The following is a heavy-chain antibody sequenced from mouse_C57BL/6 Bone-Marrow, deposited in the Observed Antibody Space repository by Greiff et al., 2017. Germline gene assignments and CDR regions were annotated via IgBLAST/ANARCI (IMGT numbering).Heavy chain of an antibody. D-gene: IGHD2-1*01. CDR1: GYTFTSYW. CDR3: ARFYYGNYYAMDY. J-gene: IGHJ4*01. CDR2: FHPNSGST. V-gene: IGHV1-64*01. Sequence: VQLQQPGAELVKPGASVKLSCKASGYTFTSYWMHWVKQRPGQGLGWIGMFHPNSGSTNYNEKFKSKATLTVTKSSSAAYMQLSSLTSEDSAVYYCARFYYGNYYAMDYWGQGTSVTVSS.